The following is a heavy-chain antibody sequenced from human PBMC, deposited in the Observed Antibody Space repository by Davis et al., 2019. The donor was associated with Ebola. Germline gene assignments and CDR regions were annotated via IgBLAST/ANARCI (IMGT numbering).Heavy chain of an antibody. CDR2: ISIGGKNI. Sequence: PGGSLRLSCAASGFTFSDYYMSWIRQAPGKGLEWISYISIGGKNIHYADSVKGRFTVSRDNAKNSLYLQMNNLRAEDTAVYYCARHLYHTSGRDAFDIWGQGTMVTVSS. D-gene: IGHD3-22*01. CDR3: ARHLYHTSGRDAFDI. CDR1: GFTFSDYY. J-gene: IGHJ3*02. V-gene: IGHV3-11*01.